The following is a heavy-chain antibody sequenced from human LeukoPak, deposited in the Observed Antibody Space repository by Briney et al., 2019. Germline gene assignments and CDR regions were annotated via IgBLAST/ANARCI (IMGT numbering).Heavy chain of an antibody. J-gene: IGHJ4*02. V-gene: IGHV3-23*01. CDR3: AKGSPQGVVVVATTLYFDY. CDR1: GFIFSSYA. D-gene: IGHD2-15*01. Sequence: GGSLRLSCAASGFIFSSYAMSWVRQAPGKGLEWVSAISGSGGTTYYADSVKGRFTISRDNSKNTLYLQMNSLRAEDTAVYYCAKGSPQGVVVVATTLYFDYWGQGTLVTVSS. CDR2: ISGSGGTT.